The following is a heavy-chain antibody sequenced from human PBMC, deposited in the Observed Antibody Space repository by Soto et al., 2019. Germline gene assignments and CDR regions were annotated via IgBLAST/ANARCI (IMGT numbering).Heavy chain of an antibody. D-gene: IGHD2-2*02. V-gene: IGHV3-23*01. CDR1: GFSFSTYA. CDR2: ISASGTST. Sequence: LRLSCAASGFSFSTYAMSWVRQAPGKGLEWVSAISASGTSTYYADSVKGRFTISRDNSKNTLSLQMNSLRAEDTAVHYCARGLGYCSSTSCYIWFDYWGQGTLVTVSS. CDR3: ARGLGYCSSTSCYIWFDY. J-gene: IGHJ4*02.